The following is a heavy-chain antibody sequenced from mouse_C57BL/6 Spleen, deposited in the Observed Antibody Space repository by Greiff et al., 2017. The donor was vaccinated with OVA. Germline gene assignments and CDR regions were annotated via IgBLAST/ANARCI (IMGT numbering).Heavy chain of an antibody. J-gene: IGHJ3*01. D-gene: IGHD3-1*01. V-gene: IGHV1-54*01. CDR3: ARDLGGFAY. CDR1: GYAFTNYL. CDR2: INPGSGGT. Sequence: QVQLQQSGAELVRPGTSVKVSCKASGYAFTNYLIEWVKQRPGQGLEWIGVINPGSGGTNYNEKFKGKATLTADKSSSTAYMQLSSLTSEDSAVYFCARDLGGFAYWGQGTLVTVSA.